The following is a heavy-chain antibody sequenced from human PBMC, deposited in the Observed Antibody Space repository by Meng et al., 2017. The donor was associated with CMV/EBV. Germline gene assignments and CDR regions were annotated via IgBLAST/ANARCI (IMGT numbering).Heavy chain of an antibody. J-gene: IGHJ3*02. CDR1: GGSISSYY. D-gene: IGHD2-2*01. Sequence: GSLRLSCTVSGGSISSYYWSWIRQPPGKGLEWIGYIYYSGSTNYNPSLKSRVTISVDTSKNQFSLKLSSVTAADTAVHYCARRTSRRAFDIWGQGTMVTVSS. CDR2: IYYSGST. V-gene: IGHV4-59*01. CDR3: ARRTSRRAFDI.